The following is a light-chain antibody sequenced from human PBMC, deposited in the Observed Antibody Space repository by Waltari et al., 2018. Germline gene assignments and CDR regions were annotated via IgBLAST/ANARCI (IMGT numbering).Light chain of an antibody. V-gene: IGKV3-20*01. CDR1: QSISKY. Sequence: EIVLTQSPGTLSLSPGERATLSCRASQSISKYLAWYQQKPGQAPRLLIYQASSRAGGIPGRFSGSGSGTDFSLTISRLEPEDFAVYYCQHYESLPVTFGQGTKVEIK. CDR2: QAS. CDR3: QHYESLPVT. J-gene: IGKJ1*01.